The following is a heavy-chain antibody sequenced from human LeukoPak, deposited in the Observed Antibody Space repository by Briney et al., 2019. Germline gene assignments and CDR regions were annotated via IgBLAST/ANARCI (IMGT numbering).Heavy chain of an antibody. CDR3: ARGPYYDILTGYYPTPPWFDP. Sequence: PSETLSLTCAVYGGSFSGYYWSWIRQPPGKGLEWIGEINHSGSTNYNPSLKSRVTISVDTSKNQFSLKLSSVTPADTAVYYCARGPYYDILTGYYPTPPWFDPWGQGTLVTVSS. V-gene: IGHV4-34*01. CDR2: INHSGST. CDR1: GGSFSGYY. J-gene: IGHJ5*02. D-gene: IGHD3-9*01.